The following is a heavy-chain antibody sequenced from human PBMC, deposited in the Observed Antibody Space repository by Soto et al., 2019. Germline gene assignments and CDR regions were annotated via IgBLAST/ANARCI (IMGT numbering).Heavy chain of an antibody. J-gene: IGHJ4*02. CDR1: GGSISSDNYY. CDR2: IYYSGYT. D-gene: IGHD6-19*01. Sequence: TLSLTCTVSGGSISSDNYYWSWIRQHPGKGLEWIGYIYYSGYTNYSPSLRSRLTISVDTSKNQFSLKLSSVTAADTAVYYCARHRPVAGTGTRLGFDYWGQGTLVTVSS. CDR3: ARHRPVAGTGTRLGFDY. V-gene: IGHV4-31*03.